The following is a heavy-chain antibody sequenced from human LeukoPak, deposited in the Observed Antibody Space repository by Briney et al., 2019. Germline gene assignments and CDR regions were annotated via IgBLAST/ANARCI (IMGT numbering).Heavy chain of an antibody. CDR2: ISGSGGST. D-gene: IGHD3-22*01. CDR3: AKDPHNLYYYDSSGGYFDY. J-gene: IGHJ4*02. V-gene: IGHV3-23*01. Sequence: PGGSLRLSCAASGFTFSNSAMSWVRQAPGKGLEWVSTISGSGGSTYYADSVKGRFTISRGNSKNTLYLQMNSLRAEDTAVYYCAKDPHNLYYYDSSGGYFDYWGQGTLVTVSS. CDR1: GFTFSNSA.